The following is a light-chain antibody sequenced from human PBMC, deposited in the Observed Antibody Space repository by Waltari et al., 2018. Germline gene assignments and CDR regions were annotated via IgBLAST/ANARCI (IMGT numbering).Light chain of an antibody. V-gene: IGLV1-47*01. CDR2: RNN. CDR3: ASWDDSHYV. Sequence: QSVLTQPPSASAAPGQRVTIPCSGSRSNLGSNNLYWYHQLPGTAPNPLIYRNNERPSRVPDRFSASKYDTSASLVISGLRSEDEAVYYCASWDDSHYVFGPGTTVTVL. CDR1: RSNLGSNN. J-gene: IGLJ1*01.